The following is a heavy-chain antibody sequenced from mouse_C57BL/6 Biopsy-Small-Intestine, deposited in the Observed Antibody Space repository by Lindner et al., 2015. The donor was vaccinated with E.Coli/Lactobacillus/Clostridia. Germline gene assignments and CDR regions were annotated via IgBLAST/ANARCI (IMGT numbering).Heavy chain of an antibody. CDR2: IYPGDGDT. Sequence: VQLQESGPELVKPGASVKISCKASGYAFRSSWMNWVKQGPGKGLEWIGRIYPGDGDTNYNGNFKGRATLTADKSSSTAYMQFSSLTSEDSAIYYCARERDADYFDYWGQGTTLTVSS. CDR1: GYAFRSSW. D-gene: IGHD3-3*01. V-gene: IGHV1-82*01. CDR3: ARERDADYFDY. J-gene: IGHJ2*01.